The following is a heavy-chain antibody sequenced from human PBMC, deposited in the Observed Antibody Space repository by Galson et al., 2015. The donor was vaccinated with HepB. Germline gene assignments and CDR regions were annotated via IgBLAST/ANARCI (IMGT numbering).Heavy chain of an antibody. CDR2: INPSDGST. V-gene: IGHV1-46*03. CDR3: ARAYDSSGYYQGDYYYGMDV. Sequence: SVKVSCKASGYTFTSYYMHWVRQAPGQGLEWMGIINPSDGSTSYAQKFQGRVTMTRDTPTSTVYMELSSLRSEDTAVYYCARAYDSSGYYQGDYYYGMDVWGQGTTVTVSS. D-gene: IGHD3-22*01. J-gene: IGHJ6*02. CDR1: GYTFTSYY.